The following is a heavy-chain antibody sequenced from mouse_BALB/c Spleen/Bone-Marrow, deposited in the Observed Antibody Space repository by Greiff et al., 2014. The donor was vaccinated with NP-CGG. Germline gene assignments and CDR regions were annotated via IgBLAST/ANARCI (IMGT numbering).Heavy chain of an antibody. J-gene: IGHJ2*01. CDR3: ATYYYGSTYNFDY. CDR1: GYSITSGYS. V-gene: IGHV3-1*02. D-gene: IGHD1-1*01. Sequence: EVQLQQSGPDLVKPSQSLSLTRTVTGYSITSGYSWHWIRQFPGNKLEWMVYMHYSGSTNYNPSLKSRISITRDTSKNQFFLQLNSVTPEDTATYYCATYYYGSTYNFDYWGQGTTLTVSS. CDR2: MHYSGST.